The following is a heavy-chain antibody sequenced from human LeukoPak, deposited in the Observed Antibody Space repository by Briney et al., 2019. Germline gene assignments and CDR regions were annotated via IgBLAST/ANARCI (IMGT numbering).Heavy chain of an antibody. CDR3: ARDLYVDTALNYFDY. CDR1: GGSISSGRYC. V-gene: IGHV4-61*09. J-gene: IGHJ4*02. D-gene: IGHD5-18*01. CDR2: IHTSGNT. Sequence: SETLSLTCTVSGGSISSGRYCWSWIRQPAGKGLEWIGHIHTSGNTNYNPSLKSRLTISVDTSKNQFSLKLSSVTAADTAVYYCARDLYVDTALNYFDYWGQGTLVTVSS.